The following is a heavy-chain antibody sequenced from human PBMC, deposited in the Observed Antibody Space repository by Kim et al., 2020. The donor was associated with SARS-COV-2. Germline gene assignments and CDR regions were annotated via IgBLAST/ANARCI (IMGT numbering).Heavy chain of an antibody. V-gene: IGHV4-34*01. CDR1: GGSFSGYY. CDR3: ARGTRITGEVSGYFDY. Sequence: SETLSLTCAVYGGSFSGYYWSWIRQPPGKGLEWIGEINHSGSTNYNPSLKSRVTISVDTSKNQFSLKLSSVTAADTAVYYCARGTRITGEVSGYFDYWGQGTLVTVSS. J-gene: IGHJ4*02. CDR2: INHSGST. D-gene: IGHD7-27*01.